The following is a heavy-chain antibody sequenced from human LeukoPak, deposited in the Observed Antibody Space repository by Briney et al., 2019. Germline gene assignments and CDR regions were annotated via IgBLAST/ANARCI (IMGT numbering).Heavy chain of an antibody. D-gene: IGHD2-2*02. CDR2: IYHSGST. CDR1: GYSISSGYY. V-gene: IGHV4-38-2*02. CDR3: ARIVVPAAILNWFDP. J-gene: IGHJ5*02. Sequence: PSETLSLTCTVSGYSISSGYYWGWIRQPPGKGLEWIGSIYHSGSTYYNPSLKSRVTISVDTSKNHFSLKLSSVTAADTAVYYCARIVVPAAILNWFDPWGQGTLVTVSS.